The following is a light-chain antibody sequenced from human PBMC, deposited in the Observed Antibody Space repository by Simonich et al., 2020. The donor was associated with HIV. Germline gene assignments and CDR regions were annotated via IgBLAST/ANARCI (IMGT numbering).Light chain of an antibody. CDR3: QHYNNWLFT. V-gene: IGKV3-15*01. J-gene: IGKJ3*01. CDR2: DAS. CDR1: QSVRSN. Sequence: EVVMTQSPATLSVSPGERATLSCRASQSVRSNLAWYQQKPGQAPRLLIYDASTRATGIPARFSGSGSGTEFTLTISSMQSEDFALYYCQHYNNWLFTFGPGTKVDVK.